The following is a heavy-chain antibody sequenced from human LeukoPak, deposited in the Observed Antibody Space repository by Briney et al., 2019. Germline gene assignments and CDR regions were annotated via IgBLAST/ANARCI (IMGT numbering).Heavy chain of an antibody. CDR1: GGTFSSYA. D-gene: IGHD1-26*01. V-gene: IGHV1-69*13. Sequence: SVKVSCKASGGTFSSYAISWVRQAPGQGLEWMGGIIPIFGTANYAQKFQGRVTITADESTSTAYMELSSLRSEDTAVYYCARGPYSGSYDYPYGMDVWGQGTTVTVSS. CDR2: IIPIFGTA. CDR3: ARGPYSGSYDYPYGMDV. J-gene: IGHJ6*02.